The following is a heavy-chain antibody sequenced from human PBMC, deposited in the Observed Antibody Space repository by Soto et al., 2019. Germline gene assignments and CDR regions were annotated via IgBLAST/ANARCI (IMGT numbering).Heavy chain of an antibody. CDR3: ARHGYCTNGVCYSRWFDP. CDR1: GGSISSSSYY. D-gene: IGHD2-8*01. V-gene: IGHV4-39*01. J-gene: IGHJ5*02. CDR2: IYYSGST. Sequence: QLQLQESGPGLVKPSETLSLTCTVSGGSISSSSYYWGWIRQPPGKGLEWIGSIYYSGSTYYNPCLKSRATISGDTSKNQFSLTLSSVTYADTAVYYCARHGYCTNGVCYSRWFDPWGQGTLVTVSS.